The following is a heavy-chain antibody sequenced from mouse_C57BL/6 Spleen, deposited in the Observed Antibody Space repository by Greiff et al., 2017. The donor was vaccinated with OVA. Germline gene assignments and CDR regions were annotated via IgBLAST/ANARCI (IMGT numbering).Heavy chain of an antibody. D-gene: IGHD4-1*01. CDR2: INPSSGYT. CDR1: GYTFTSYT. J-gene: IGHJ2*01. Sequence: QVQLQQSGAELARPGASVKMSCKASGYTFTSYTMHWVKQRPGQGLEWIGYINPSSGYTKYNQKFKDKATLTADKSSSTAYMQLSSLTSEDSAVYYCAREGTDHFDYWGQGTTLTVSS. CDR3: AREGTDHFDY. V-gene: IGHV1-4*01.